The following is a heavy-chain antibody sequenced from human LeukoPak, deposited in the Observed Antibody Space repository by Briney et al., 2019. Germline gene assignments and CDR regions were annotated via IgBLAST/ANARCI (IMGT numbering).Heavy chain of an antibody. J-gene: IGHJ4*02. CDR1: GYNFANYW. V-gene: IGHV5-51*01. Sequence: GESLKISCKGSGYNFANYWIGWVRQMPGKGLEWMGIIYPGDSDTRFSPSFQGQVTISADKSISTAYLQWSSLKASDTAMYYCARSPGSLYYDGSGYYSDYWGQGTLATVSS. CDR3: ARSPGSLYYDGSGYYSDY. D-gene: IGHD3-22*01. CDR2: IYPGDSDT.